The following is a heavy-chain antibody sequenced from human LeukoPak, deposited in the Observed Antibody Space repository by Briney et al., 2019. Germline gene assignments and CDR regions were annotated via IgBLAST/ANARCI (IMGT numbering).Heavy chain of an antibody. CDR2: FDPEDGET. Sequence: ASVKVSCKVSGYTLTELSMHWVRQAPGKGLEWMGGFDPEDGETIYAQKFQGRVTMTEDTSTDTAYMELSSLRSEDTAVYYCATDSSGYYHYRLFDYWGQGTLVTVSS. CDR1: GYTLTELS. J-gene: IGHJ4*02. CDR3: ATDSSGYYHYRLFDY. D-gene: IGHD3-22*01. V-gene: IGHV1-24*01.